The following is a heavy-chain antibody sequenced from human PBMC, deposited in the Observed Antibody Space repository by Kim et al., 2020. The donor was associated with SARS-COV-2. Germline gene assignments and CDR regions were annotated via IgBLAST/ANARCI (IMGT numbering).Heavy chain of an antibody. CDR2: IYYSGST. J-gene: IGHJ4*02. Sequence: SQSLSLTCTVSGGSISSGGYYWSWIRQHPGKGLEWIGYIYYSGSTYYNPSLKSRVTISVDTSKNQFSLKLSSVTAADTAVYYFSSTPIVATIFRIRPSPTYFAYWGQGTLVTVSS. D-gene: IGHD5-12*01. CDR1: GGSISSGGYY. CDR3: SSTPIVATIFRIRPSPTYFAY. V-gene: IGHV4-31*02.